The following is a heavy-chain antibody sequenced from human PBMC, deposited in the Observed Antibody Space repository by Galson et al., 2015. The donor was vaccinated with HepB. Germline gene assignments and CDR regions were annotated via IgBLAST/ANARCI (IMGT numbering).Heavy chain of an antibody. V-gene: IGHV1-2*02. Sequence: QSGAEVKKPGASVKVSCKASGYTFTGYYMHWVRQAPGQGLEWMGWINPNSGGTNYAQEFQGRVTMTRDTSISTAYMELNRLRSDDTAMYYCARSGRGYDLYFDYWGQGTLLTVS. J-gene: IGHJ4*02. CDR2: INPNSGGT. CDR1: GYTFTGYY. CDR3: ARSGRGYDLYFDY. D-gene: IGHD5-12*01.